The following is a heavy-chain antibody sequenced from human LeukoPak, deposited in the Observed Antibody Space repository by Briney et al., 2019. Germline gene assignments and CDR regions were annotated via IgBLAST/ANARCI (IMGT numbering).Heavy chain of an antibody. Sequence: PSETLSLTCAVYSGSFSGYYWSWIRQPPGKGLEWVGEINHSASTNYNPSLKSRVTISVDTSKNQFSLKLSSVTAADTAVYYCASTVYSHFDYWGQGTLVTVSS. V-gene: IGHV4-34*01. J-gene: IGHJ4*02. D-gene: IGHD2-15*01. CDR3: ASTVYSHFDY. CDR2: INHSAST. CDR1: SGSFSGYY.